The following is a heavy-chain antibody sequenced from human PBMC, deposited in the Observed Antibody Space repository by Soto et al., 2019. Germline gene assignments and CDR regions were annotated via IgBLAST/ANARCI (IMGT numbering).Heavy chain of an antibody. Sequence: DVQLVESGGGLVQPGRSLRLSCAASGFTFDDYAMHWVRQAPGKGLEWVSGISWNSGSIGYADSVKGRFTISRDNAKNSLYLQMNSLRAEDTALYYCAKGPCSGGSCYSYYFDYWGQGTLVTVSS. V-gene: IGHV3-9*01. CDR3: AKGPCSGGSCYSYYFDY. J-gene: IGHJ4*02. CDR1: GFTFDDYA. CDR2: ISWNSGSI. D-gene: IGHD2-15*01.